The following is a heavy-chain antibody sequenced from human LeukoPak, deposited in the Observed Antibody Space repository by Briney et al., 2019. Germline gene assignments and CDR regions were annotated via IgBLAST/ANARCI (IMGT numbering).Heavy chain of an antibody. V-gene: IGHV3-53*01. D-gene: IGHD2-15*01. CDR3: ARERGSD. J-gene: IGHJ4*02. CDR1: GFTDSTIF. CDR2: IHIGVTT. Sequence: GGSLRLSCEASGFTDSTIFMGWVRQAPGKGQEWVSIIHIGVTTYYADSVKGRFTISRDNFKNTLYLQMNSLRAEDTAVYYCARERGSDWGQGTLVTVSS.